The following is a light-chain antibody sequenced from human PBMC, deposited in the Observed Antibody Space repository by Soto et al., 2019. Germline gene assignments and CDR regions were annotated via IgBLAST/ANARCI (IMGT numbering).Light chain of an antibody. Sequence: NFMLTQPHSVSESPGKTVTISCTRTSGSIASNYVQWYQQRPGSSPTTAIYEDNQRPSGVPDRFSGSIDSSSNSASLTISGLKTEDEADYSCQSYDSSNWVFGGGTKLTVL. CDR3: QSYDSSNWV. CDR2: EDN. V-gene: IGLV6-57*01. J-gene: IGLJ3*02. CDR1: SGSIASNY.